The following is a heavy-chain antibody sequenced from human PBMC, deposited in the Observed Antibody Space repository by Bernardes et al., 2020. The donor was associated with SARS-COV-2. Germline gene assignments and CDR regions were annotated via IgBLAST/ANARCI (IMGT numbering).Heavy chain of an antibody. Sequence: SVKVSCKASGYTFPSYSISWVRQAPGQGLEWMGWISAYNGNINYAQKFQGRVTMTTDTSTTTAYMELRSLRSDDTAVYYCGRRRGGLGAFDIWGQGTMVTVSS. CDR1: GYTFPSYS. CDR2: ISAYNGNI. CDR3: GRRRGGLGAFDI. J-gene: IGHJ3*02. V-gene: IGHV1-18*04. D-gene: IGHD6-19*01.